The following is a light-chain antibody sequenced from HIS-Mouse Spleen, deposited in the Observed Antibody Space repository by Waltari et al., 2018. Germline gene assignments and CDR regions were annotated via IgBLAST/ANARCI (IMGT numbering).Light chain of an antibody. Sequence: DIQLTQSPSFLSASVGDRVTITCRASQGISSYLAWYQQKPGKAPKPLIYAASTLQSGVPYRFSGSGSRTEFTLTISSLQPEDFATYYCQQLNSYPPTFGQGTKVEIK. CDR1: QGISSY. J-gene: IGKJ1*01. CDR2: AAS. CDR3: QQLNSYPPT. V-gene: IGKV1-9*01.